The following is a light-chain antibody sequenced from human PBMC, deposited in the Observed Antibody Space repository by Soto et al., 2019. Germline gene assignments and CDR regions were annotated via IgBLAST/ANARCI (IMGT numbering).Light chain of an antibody. CDR3: QQYGSSGT. V-gene: IGKV3-15*01. CDR2: GAS. CDR1: QSVSSN. Sequence: EIVMTHSPATLSVSPGERATLSFSSSQSVSSNLAWYQQKPGQAPRLLIYGASTRATGIPARFSGSGSGTDFTLTISRLEPEDFAVYYCQQYGSSGTFGQGTRLEIK. J-gene: IGKJ5*01.